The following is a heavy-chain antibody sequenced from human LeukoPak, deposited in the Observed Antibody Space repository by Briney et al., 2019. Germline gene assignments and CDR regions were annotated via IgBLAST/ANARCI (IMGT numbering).Heavy chain of an antibody. CDR3: ARRGEGYSAAAGDLDY. D-gene: IGHD6-13*01. Sequence: SETLSLTCTVSGGSFRSNHYGWGWIRQPPGKGLEWIGTMSYSGSTNYNPSLKSRVTISVDTSNNQFSLKLSSVTAADTAVYYCARRGEGYSAAAGDLDYWGQGTLVTVSS. CDR2: MSYSGST. J-gene: IGHJ4*02. CDR1: GGSFRSNHYG. V-gene: IGHV4-39*07.